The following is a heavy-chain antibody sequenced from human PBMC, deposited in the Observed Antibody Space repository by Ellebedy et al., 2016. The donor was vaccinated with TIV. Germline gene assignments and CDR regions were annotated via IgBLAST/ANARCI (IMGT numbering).Heavy chain of an antibody. V-gene: IGHV6-1*01. CDR1: GDSVSSHSGT. D-gene: IGHD2-2*01. CDR3: ARGQPSSPEVFDV. Sequence: SQTLSLTCAISGDSVSSHSGTWNWIRQSPSRGLEWLGRTYYRSKRYNDDAVSVRGRITVNADTAKHQFSLHLYSVTPDDTAIYYCARGQPSSPEVFDVWGQGTMVTVSS. CDR2: TYYRSKRYN. J-gene: IGHJ3*01.